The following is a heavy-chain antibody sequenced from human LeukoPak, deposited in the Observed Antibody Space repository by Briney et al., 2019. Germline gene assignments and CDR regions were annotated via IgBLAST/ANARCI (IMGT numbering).Heavy chain of an antibody. D-gene: IGHD3-10*01. Sequence: SQTLSLTCAVYGGSFNGYYWSWIRQPPRKGLEWIGEINHSGSTNYNPSLKSRVTISVDTSKNQFSLKLSSVTAADTAVYYCARGSRPYYYGSGSYYPTGRWFDPWGQGTLVTVSS. CDR1: GGSFNGYY. J-gene: IGHJ5*02. CDR2: INHSGST. V-gene: IGHV4-34*01. CDR3: ARGSRPYYYGSGSYYPTGRWFDP.